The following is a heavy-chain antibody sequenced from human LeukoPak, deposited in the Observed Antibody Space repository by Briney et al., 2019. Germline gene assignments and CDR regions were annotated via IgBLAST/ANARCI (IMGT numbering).Heavy chain of an antibody. CDR2: IYYSGST. CDR1: GGSISSHY. Sequence: KPSETLSLTCTVSGGSISSHYWSWIRQPPGKGLEWIGYIYYSGSTNYNPSLKSRVTISVDTSKNQFSLKLSSVTAADTAVYYCARERWFDPWGQGTLVTVSS. CDR3: ARERWFDP. V-gene: IGHV4-59*11. J-gene: IGHJ5*02.